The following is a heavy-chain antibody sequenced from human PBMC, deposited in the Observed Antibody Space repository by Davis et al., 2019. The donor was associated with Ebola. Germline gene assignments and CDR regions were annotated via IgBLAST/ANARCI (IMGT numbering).Heavy chain of an antibody. V-gene: IGHV3-23*01. CDR1: GFIFSSYA. CDR3: ARDSPLVFLGYYGMDV. D-gene: IGHD3-3*01. CDR2: ISGSATSA. J-gene: IGHJ6*02. Sequence: PGGSLRLSCAASGFIFSSYAMSWVRQAPGKGLEWVSAISGSATSAYYADSVKGRFTISRDNSKNTLYLQMNSLRAEDPAVYYCARDSPLVFLGYYGMDVWGQGTTVTVSS.